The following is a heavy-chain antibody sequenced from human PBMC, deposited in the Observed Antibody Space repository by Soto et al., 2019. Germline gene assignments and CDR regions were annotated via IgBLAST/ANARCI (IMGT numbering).Heavy chain of an antibody. CDR1: GGSLSGYY. V-gene: IGHV4-34*01. CDR2: IHHSGSI. Sequence: HVQLQQWGAGLLKPSETLSLTCAVYGGSLSGYYWTWIRRPPGKGLEWIGEIHHSGSINYNSPLKSRVTISADTSKNQFFLKLSSVTAADTAVYYCSRGGDAYKAGNYWGQGTLVTVSS. J-gene: IGHJ4*02. CDR3: SRGGDAYKAGNY. D-gene: IGHD1-1*01.